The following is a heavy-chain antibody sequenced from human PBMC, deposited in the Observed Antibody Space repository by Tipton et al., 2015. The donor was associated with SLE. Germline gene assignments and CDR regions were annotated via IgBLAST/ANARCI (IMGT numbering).Heavy chain of an antibody. CDR3: ARDLPNYDYGGWFDP. CDR2: IYYTGST. CDR1: GGSISSGDYY. D-gene: IGHD3-16*01. Sequence: TLSLTCTVSGGSISSGDYYWSWIRQPPGKGLEWIGYIYYTGSTYYNPSLKSRVIISVDTSKNQFSLKLSSVTAADTAVYYCARDLPNYDYGGWFDPWGQGTLVTVSA. J-gene: IGHJ5*02. V-gene: IGHV4-31*03.